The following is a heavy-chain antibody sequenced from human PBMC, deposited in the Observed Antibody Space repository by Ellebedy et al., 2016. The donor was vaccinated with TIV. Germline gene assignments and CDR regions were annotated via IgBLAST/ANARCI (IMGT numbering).Heavy chain of an antibody. Sequence: GESLKISCAVSGFTFSDYGIHWVRQAPGKGLEWVANIKEDGSEKNYVDSVKGRFTMFRDNAKNSLYLQMNSLRAEDTAVYYCARETWGPDYWGQGTLVTVSS. J-gene: IGHJ4*02. D-gene: IGHD3-16*01. CDR1: GFTFSDYG. CDR2: IKEDGSEK. V-gene: IGHV3-7*01. CDR3: ARETWGPDY.